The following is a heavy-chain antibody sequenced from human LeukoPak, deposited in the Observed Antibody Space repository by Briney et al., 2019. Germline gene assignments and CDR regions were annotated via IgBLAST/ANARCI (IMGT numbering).Heavy chain of an antibody. CDR2: IYSSGST. J-gene: IGHJ2*01. CDR1: GGSISGYY. D-gene: IGHD3-22*01. CDR3: ASLLLSPWWYFDL. V-gene: IGHV4-4*07. Sequence: SETLSLTCTVSGGSISGYYWSWIRQPAGKGLEWIGRIYSSGSTNYNPSLKSRATMSVDTSKNQFSLKLSSVTAADTAVYYCASLLLSPWWYFDLWGRGTLVTVSS.